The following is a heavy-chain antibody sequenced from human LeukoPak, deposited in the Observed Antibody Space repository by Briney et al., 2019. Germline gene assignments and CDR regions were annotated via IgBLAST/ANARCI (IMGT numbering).Heavy chain of an antibody. D-gene: IGHD2-2*01. CDR1: GFTFSSYS. Sequence: GGSLRLSCAASGFTFSSYSMNWVRQAPGKGLEWVSSISSSSSYIYYADSVKGRFTISRDNAKNSLYLQMNSLRAEDTAVYYCAKDFSPRYCSSTSCPGKFAFDIWGQGTMVTVSS. CDR3: AKDFSPRYCSSTSCPGKFAFDI. V-gene: IGHV3-21*01. J-gene: IGHJ3*02. CDR2: ISSSSSYI.